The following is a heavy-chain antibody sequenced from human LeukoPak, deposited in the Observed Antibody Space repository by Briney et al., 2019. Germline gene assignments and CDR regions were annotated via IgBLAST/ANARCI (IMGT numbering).Heavy chain of an antibody. D-gene: IGHD5-18*01. Sequence: PGGSLRLSCAASGFTFSSYGMHWVRQAPGKGLEWVAVTWYDGSNKYYADSVKGRFTISRDNSKNTLYLQMNSLRAEDTAVYYCAIGRGYTYDTDAFDIWGQGTMVTVSS. CDR3: AIGRGYTYDTDAFDI. J-gene: IGHJ3*02. CDR2: TWYDGSNK. CDR1: GFTFSSYG. V-gene: IGHV3-33*01.